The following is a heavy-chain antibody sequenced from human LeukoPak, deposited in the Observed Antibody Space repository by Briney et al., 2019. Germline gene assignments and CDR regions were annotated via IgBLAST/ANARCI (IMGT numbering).Heavy chain of an antibody. CDR3: ATTSMYGGSIAFAFAH. D-gene: IGHD4-23*01. Sequence: SVKVSCKASGGTLSNYALSWVRQAPGQGLEWMGGIIPMFGTTKYAQEVQGRGTITTDESTRTAYMELSSLRSEATAVFYCATTSMYGGSIAFAFAHRGQGTLVTVSS. V-gene: IGHV1-69*05. CDR1: GGTLSNYA. CDR2: IIPMFGTT. J-gene: IGHJ4*02.